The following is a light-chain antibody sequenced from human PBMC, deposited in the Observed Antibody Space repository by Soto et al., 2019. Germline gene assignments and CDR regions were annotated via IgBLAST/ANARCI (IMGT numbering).Light chain of an antibody. V-gene: IGLV2-14*03. CDR3: SSYTSSNTQV. CDR2: DVS. Sequence: QSVLTQPASVSGSPGQSITVSCIGTRSDIGGYNYVSWYQQHPGKAPKLMIHDVSNRPSGVSDRFSGSKSGNTASLTISGLQVDDEAYYYCSSYTSSNTQVFGGGTQLTVL. J-gene: IGLJ2*01. CDR1: RSDIGGYNY.